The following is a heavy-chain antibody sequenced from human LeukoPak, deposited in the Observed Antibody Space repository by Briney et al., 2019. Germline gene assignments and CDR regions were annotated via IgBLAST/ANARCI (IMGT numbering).Heavy chain of an antibody. Sequence: SETLSLTCTVSGGSISSSSYYWGWIRQPPGKGLEWIGSIYYSGSTYYNPPLKSRVTISVDTSKNQFSLKLSSVTAADTAVYYCARHVRNLDVWGQGTTVTVSS. CDR2: IYYSGST. CDR1: GGSISSSSYY. J-gene: IGHJ6*02. D-gene: IGHD2/OR15-2a*01. V-gene: IGHV4-39*01. CDR3: ARHVRNLDV.